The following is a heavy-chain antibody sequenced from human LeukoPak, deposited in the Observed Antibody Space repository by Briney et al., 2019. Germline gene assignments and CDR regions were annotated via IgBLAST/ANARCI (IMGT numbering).Heavy chain of an antibody. J-gene: IGHJ5*02. D-gene: IGHD3-10*01. CDR3: LQYNSGST. CDR2: IKKDGSGK. CDR1: GFSFSDYW. Sequence: GGSLRLSCAASGFSFSDYWMSWVRQAPGKGLEWVASIKKDGSGKYYVDSVKGRFTISRDNAKSSLYLQMISLRVDDTGVYYCLQYNSGSTWGQGTWSPSLQ. V-gene: IGHV3-7*01.